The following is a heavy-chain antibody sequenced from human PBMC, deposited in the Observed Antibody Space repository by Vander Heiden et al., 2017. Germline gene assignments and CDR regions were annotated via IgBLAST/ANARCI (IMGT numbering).Heavy chain of an antibody. CDR1: GVTFSDHY. D-gene: IGHD4-17*01. CDR3: ARGATPGDYYAFAI. CDR2: TRNKANSYTT. Sequence: EVPLVESGGGLVQPGGSLRLSCAASGVTFSDHYIDWVRQAPGKGLEWVGRTRNKANSYTTEYAASVKGRFTISRDDSKNSLYLQRNSLKTEDTAVYYCARGATPGDYYAFAIWGQGTMVTVSS. V-gene: IGHV3-72*01. J-gene: IGHJ3*02.